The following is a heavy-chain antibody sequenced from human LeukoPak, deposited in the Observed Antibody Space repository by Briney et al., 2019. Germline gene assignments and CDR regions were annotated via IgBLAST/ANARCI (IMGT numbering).Heavy chain of an antibody. V-gene: IGHV4-30-2*01. CDR1: GGSISSGSYS. D-gene: IGHD2-2*01. J-gene: IGHJ4*02. Sequence: PSETLSLTCAVSGGSISSGSYSWSWIRQPPGKGLEWIGYIYPRGSTYYNPSLKSRVILSLDKSANQFSLNLSSVTAADTAVYYCARGSADGLGYCSSISCYSFDYWGQGTLVTVSS. CDR3: ARGSADGLGYCSSISCYSFDY. CDR2: IYPRGST.